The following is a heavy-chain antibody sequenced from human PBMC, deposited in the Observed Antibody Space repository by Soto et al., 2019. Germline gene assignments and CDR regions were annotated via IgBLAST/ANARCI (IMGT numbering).Heavy chain of an antibody. CDR1: GGPFSSCRYY. CDR3: AREVCTNGVCLGYYYYGMDV. V-gene: IGHV4-61*01. Sequence: XASLSLTCTVCGGPFSSCRYYWSWIRQPPGKGLEWIGYIYYSGSTNDNPALKSRVTISVDTSKNQFSLKLSSVTAADTAVYYCAREVCTNGVCLGYYYYGMDVWGQGTTVTAP. J-gene: IGHJ6*02. CDR2: IYYSGST. D-gene: IGHD2-8*01.